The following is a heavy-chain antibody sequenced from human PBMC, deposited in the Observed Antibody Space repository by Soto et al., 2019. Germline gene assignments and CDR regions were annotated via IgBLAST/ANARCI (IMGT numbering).Heavy chain of an antibody. J-gene: IGHJ4*02. CDR3: AKDQGRGGYSYGYFSPYFDY. V-gene: IGHV3-30*18. Sequence: GGSLRLSCAASGFTFSSYGMHWVRQAPGKGLEWVAVISYDGSNKYYADSVKGRFTISRDNSENTLYLQMNSLRAEDTAVYYCAKDQGRGGYSYGYFSPYFDYWGQGTLVTVSS. CDR2: ISYDGSNK. D-gene: IGHD5-18*01. CDR1: GFTFSSYG.